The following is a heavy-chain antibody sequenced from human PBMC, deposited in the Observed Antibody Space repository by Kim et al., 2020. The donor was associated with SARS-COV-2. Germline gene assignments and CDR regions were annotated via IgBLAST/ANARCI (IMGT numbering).Heavy chain of an antibody. D-gene: IGHD3-16*01. V-gene: IGHV4-39*01. Sequence: SETLSLTCTVSGGSITSSSYYWGWARQPPGKGLEWIGSIYYSGNTYSNPALKSRVTMSVDMSKNQFSLKLSSVTVADTAVYFCARQLGDYFCRFDPGGQGTLVTVSS. CDR1: GGSITSSSYY. J-gene: IGHJ5*02. CDR3: ARQLGDYFCRFDP. CDR2: IYYSGNT.